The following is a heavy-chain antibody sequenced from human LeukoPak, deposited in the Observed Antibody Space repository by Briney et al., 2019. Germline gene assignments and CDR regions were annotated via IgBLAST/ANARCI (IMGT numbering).Heavy chain of an antibody. CDR1: GGSISSYY. V-gene: IGHV4-59*01. J-gene: IGHJ5*02. D-gene: IGHD3-10*01. CDR3: ARSPAQLLWFGEDWFDP. CDR2: IYYSGGT. Sequence: SETLSLTCTVSGGSISSYYWSWIRRPPGKGLEWIGYIYYSGGTNYNPSLKSRVTISVDTSKNQFSLKLSSVTAADTAVYYCARSPAQLLWFGEDWFDPWGQGTLVTVSS.